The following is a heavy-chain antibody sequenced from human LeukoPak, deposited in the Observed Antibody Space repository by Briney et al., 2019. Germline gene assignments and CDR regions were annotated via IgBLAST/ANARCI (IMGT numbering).Heavy chain of an antibody. J-gene: IGHJ6*02. CDR2: IYYSGST. V-gene: IGHV4-59*01. Sequence: SETLSLTRTVSGGSISSYYWSWIRQPPGKGLEWIGYIYYSGSTNYNPSLKSRVTISVDTSKNQFSLKLSSVTTADTAVYYCARSQGSSSSVPYYYYGMDVWGQGTTVTVSS. CDR3: ARSQGSSSSVPYYYYGMDV. D-gene: IGHD6-13*01. CDR1: GGSISSYY.